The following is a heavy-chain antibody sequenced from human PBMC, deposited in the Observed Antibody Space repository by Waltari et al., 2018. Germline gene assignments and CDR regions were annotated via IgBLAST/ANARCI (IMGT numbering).Heavy chain of an antibody. J-gene: IGHJ4*02. V-gene: IGHV4-39*01. CDR2: IYYSGST. CDR1: GGSISSRSYY. D-gene: IGHD5-12*01. CDR3: ARHIGSGYDPYYFDY. Sequence: QLQLQESGPGLVKPSETLSLTCTVSGGSISSRSYYWGWIRQPPGKGLEWIGSIYYSGSTYYNPSLKSRVTISVDTSKNQFSLKLSSVTAADTAVYYCARHIGSGYDPYYFDYWGQGTLVTVSS.